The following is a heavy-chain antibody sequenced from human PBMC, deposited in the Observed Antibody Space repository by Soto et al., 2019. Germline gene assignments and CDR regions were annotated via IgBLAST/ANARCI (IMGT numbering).Heavy chain of an antibody. D-gene: IGHD6-6*01. J-gene: IGHJ6*02. CDR2: ISSSSSYT. V-gene: IGHV3-11*06. CDR3: ARDRSSSAYYYYYYGMDV. Sequence: GGSLRLSCAASGFTFSDYYMSWIRQAPGKGLEWVSYISSSSSYTNYADSVKGRFTISRDNAKNSLYLQMNSLRAEDTAVYYCARDRSSSAYYYYYYGMDVWGQGTTVTVSS. CDR1: GFTFSDYY.